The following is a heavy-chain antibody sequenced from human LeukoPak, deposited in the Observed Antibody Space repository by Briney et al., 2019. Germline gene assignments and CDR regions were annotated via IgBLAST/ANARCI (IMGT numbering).Heavy chain of an antibody. CDR1: GFTFSSYS. Sequence: GSLRLSCAASGFTFSSYSMNWVRQAPGKGLEWVSSISSSSSYIYYADSVKGRFTISRDNAKNSLYLQMNSLRAEDTAVYYCARTPYSSSRYTPGGYYYYYMDVWGKGTTVTISS. D-gene: IGHD6-13*01. CDR3: ARTPYSSSRYTPGGYYYYYMDV. CDR2: ISSSSSYI. J-gene: IGHJ6*03. V-gene: IGHV3-21*01.